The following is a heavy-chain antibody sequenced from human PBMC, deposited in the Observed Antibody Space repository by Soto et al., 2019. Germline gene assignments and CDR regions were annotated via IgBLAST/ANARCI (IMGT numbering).Heavy chain of an antibody. J-gene: IGHJ6*02. CDR2: INHSGST. V-gene: IGHV4-34*01. CDR1: GGSLSGVY. Sequence: TLSLTCVVYGGSLSGVYWTWIRQPPGKGLEWIGGINHSGSTNYSPSLESRVTISLDTSNNQFSLKLSSVTAADTAVYYCARGPGYSYGYSVYYYYYGMDVWGQGTTVTVSS. D-gene: IGHD5-18*01. CDR3: ARGPGYSYGYSVYYYYYGMDV.